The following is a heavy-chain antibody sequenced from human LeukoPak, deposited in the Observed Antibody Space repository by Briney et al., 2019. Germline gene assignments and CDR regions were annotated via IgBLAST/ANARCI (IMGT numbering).Heavy chain of an antibody. J-gene: IGHJ4*02. V-gene: IGHV1-46*01. CDR2: INPSAGST. CDR1: GYIFTSYC. CDR3: ARASAAGTTTPINC. D-gene: IGHD6-13*01. Sequence: ASVKVSCQASGYIFTSYCIHWVRQAPGQGLEWMGVINPSAGSTSYTQKFQGRVTMTRDTSTGTVYMELSSLRSEDTAVYYCARASAAGTTTPINCWGQGTLVTVSS.